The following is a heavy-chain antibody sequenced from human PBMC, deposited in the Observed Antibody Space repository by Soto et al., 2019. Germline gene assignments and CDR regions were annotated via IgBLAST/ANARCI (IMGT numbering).Heavy chain of an antibody. CDR2: FSAYDGNT. D-gene: IGHD2-15*01. V-gene: IGHV1-18*01. Sequence: QVQLVQSGAEVKKPGASVKVSCKASGYTFTSYGISWVRQDPGQGLEWMGWFSAYDGNTKYAQKLQGRVTMTTDTSTSPAYMDLRSLRSDDTAVYYCARENCSGGSCLQYFYYYHYMDVWGKGTTVTVSS. J-gene: IGHJ6*03. CDR1: GYTFTSYG. CDR3: ARENCSGGSCLQYFYYYHYMDV.